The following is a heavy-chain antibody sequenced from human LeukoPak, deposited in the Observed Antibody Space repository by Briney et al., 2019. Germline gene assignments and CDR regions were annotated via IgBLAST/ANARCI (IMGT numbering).Heavy chain of an antibody. CDR1: GYTFTGYY. CDR2: INPDSGGT. Sequence: GASVKVSCKASGYTFTGYYMHWVRQAPGQGLEWMGWINPDSGGTNYAQKFQGRVTMTRDTSISTAYMELSRLRSDDTAVYYCASVRSGYNNDFDYWGQGTLVTVSS. J-gene: IGHJ4*02. V-gene: IGHV1-2*02. D-gene: IGHD5-12*01. CDR3: ASVRSGYNNDFDY.